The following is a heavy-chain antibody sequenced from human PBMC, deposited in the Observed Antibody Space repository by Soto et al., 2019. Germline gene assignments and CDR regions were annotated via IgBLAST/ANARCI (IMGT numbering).Heavy chain of an antibody. CDR3: AREDCSSTSCYIRFYYYYGMDV. CDR1: GFTFSSYW. D-gene: IGHD2-2*02. Sequence: EVQLVESGGGLVQPGGSLRLSCAASGFTFSSYWMSWVRQAPGKGLEWVANIKQDGSEKYYVDSVKGRFTISRNNAKNSLYLQRNSLRAENTAVYYCAREDCSSTSCYIRFYYYYGMDVSDQGTTVTVSS. V-gene: IGHV3-7*01. CDR2: IKQDGSEK. J-gene: IGHJ6*02.